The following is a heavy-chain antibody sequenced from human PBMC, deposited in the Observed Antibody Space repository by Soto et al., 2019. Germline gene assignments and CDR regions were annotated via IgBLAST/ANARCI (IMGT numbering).Heavy chain of an antibody. Sequence: QVQLVESGGGVVQPGRSLRLSCAASGFTFSSYGMHWVRQAPGKGLEWVAVISYDGSNKYYADSVKGRFTISRDNSKNTLYLPMNSLRAEDTAVYYCAKGPDYYGMDVWGQGTTVTVSS. V-gene: IGHV3-30*18. CDR1: GFTFSSYG. J-gene: IGHJ6*02. CDR2: ISYDGSNK. CDR3: AKGPDYYGMDV.